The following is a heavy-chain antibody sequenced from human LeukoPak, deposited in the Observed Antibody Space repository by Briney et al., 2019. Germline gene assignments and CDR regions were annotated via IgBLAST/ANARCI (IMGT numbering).Heavy chain of an antibody. D-gene: IGHD3-3*01. CDR3: ARDVWDFWSGPGRY. CDR1: GFTFSSYS. V-gene: IGHV3-48*04. Sequence: GGSLRLSCAASGFTFSSYSMNWVRQAPGKGLEWVSYISSSSTIYYADSVKGRFTISRDNAKNSLYLQMNSLRAEDTAVYYCARDVWDFWSGPGRYWGQGTLVTVSS. CDR2: ISSSSTI. J-gene: IGHJ4*02.